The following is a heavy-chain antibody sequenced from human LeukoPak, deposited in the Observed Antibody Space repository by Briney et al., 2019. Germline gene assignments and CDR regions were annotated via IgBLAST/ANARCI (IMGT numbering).Heavy chain of an antibody. CDR1: GYTFTSYA. J-gene: IGHJ4*02. Sequence: ASVKVSCKASGYTFTSYAMHWVRQAPGQRLEWMGWINAGNGNTKYSQKFQGRVTITRDTSASTAYMELSSLRSEDTAVYYCARDQTYYYDSSGYGVFDYWGQGTLVTVSS. V-gene: IGHV1-3*01. CDR2: INAGNGNT. D-gene: IGHD3-22*01. CDR3: ARDQTYYYDSSGYGVFDY.